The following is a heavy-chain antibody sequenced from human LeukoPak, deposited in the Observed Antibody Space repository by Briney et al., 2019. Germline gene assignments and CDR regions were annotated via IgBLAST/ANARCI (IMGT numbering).Heavy chain of an antibody. CDR1: GGSISSYY. Sequence: PSETLSLTCTVPGGSISSYYWSWIRQPPGKGLEWIGYIYYSGSTNYNPSLKSRVTISVDTSKNQFSLKLSSVTAADTAVYYCASLYSSGWPPSDYWGQGTLVTVSS. V-gene: IGHV4-59*08. CDR3: ASLYSSGWPPSDY. CDR2: IYYSGST. D-gene: IGHD6-19*01. J-gene: IGHJ4*02.